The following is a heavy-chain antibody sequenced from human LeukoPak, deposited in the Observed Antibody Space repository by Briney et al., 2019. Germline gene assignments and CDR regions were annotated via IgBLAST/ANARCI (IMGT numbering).Heavy chain of an antibody. V-gene: IGHV3-48*03. D-gene: IGHD4-17*01. CDR3: ARPSHDYGWGAFDI. Sequence: GGSLRLSCAASGFTFSSYEMNWVRQAPGKGLEWVSYISSSGSTIYYADSVKGRFTISRDNAKNSLYLQMNSLRAEDTAVYYCARPSHDYGWGAFDIWGQGTMVTVSS. CDR2: ISSSGSTI. J-gene: IGHJ3*02. CDR1: GFTFSSYE.